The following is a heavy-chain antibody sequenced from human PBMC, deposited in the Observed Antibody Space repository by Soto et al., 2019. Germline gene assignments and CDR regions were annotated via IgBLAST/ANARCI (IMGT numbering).Heavy chain of an antibody. CDR2: MNAGNGNT. CDR1: GYTFTIYA. V-gene: IGHV1-3*01. CDR3: ARGAFGGSSWYNWFDP. J-gene: IGHJ5*02. Sequence: ASVKVSCKTSGYTFTIYAMHCVRQAPGQRLECMGWMNAGNGNTKYSRKFQVRVTITRATSASTAYMELSRLRSEDTDVYYCARGAFGGSSWYNWFDPWGQGTLVTV. D-gene: IGHD6-13*01.